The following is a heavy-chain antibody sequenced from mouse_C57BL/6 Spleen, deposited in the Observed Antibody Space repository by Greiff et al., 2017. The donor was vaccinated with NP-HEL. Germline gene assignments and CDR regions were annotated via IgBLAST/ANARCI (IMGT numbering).Heavy chain of an antibody. D-gene: IGHD2-3*01. CDR1: GYTFTTYP. Sequence: QVQLKESGAELVKPGASVKMSCKASGYTFTTYPIEWMKQNHGKSLEWIGNFHPYNDDTKYNEKFKGKATLTVEKSSSTVYLELSRLTSDDSAVYYCARPFYDGYSFAYWGQGTLVTVSA. CDR3: ARPFYDGYSFAY. V-gene: IGHV1-47*01. J-gene: IGHJ3*01. CDR2: FHPYNDDT.